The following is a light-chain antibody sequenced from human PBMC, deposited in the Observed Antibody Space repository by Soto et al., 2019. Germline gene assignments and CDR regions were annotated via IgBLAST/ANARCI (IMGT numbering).Light chain of an antibody. Sequence: QSVLTQPASVSACPCQSIFISCTGTSEDIGAYDYVAWYQQHPGKAPKLILYAVINRPSGVSSRFSGSKSGNTASLNISGVQPEDEADYYCSSYRSSDTLEVFGTGTKVTVL. V-gene: IGLV2-14*01. CDR2: AVI. J-gene: IGLJ1*01. CDR1: SEDIGAYDY. CDR3: SSYRSSDTLEV.